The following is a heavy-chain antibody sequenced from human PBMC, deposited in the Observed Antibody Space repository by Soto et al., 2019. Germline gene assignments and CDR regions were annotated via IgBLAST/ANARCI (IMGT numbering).Heavy chain of an antibody. CDR3: ARGRGSEAPYYFDY. Sequence: SETLSLTCAVYGGSFSGYYWSWIRQPPGKGLEWIGEINHSASTNYNPSLKSRVTISVDTSKNQFSLKLSSVTAADTAVYYCARGRGSEAPYYFDYWGQGTLVTVSS. CDR1: GGSFSGYY. D-gene: IGHD3-10*01. J-gene: IGHJ4*02. CDR2: INHSAST. V-gene: IGHV4-34*01.